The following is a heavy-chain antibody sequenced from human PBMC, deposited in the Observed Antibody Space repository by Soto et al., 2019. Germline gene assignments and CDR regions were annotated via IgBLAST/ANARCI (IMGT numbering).Heavy chain of an antibody. CDR2: IYHSGST. CDR1: GASVTSDVYY. V-gene: IGHV4-30-4*01. Sequence: SETLSLTCAVSGASVTSDVYYWSWIRQPPGKGLEWIGYIYHSGSTYYNPSLKSRVSISIDTSQNQFSLKLTSLTAADTAVYYSARDPIFYYASSGYGGSYFDYWGQGSRVTVSS. J-gene: IGHJ4*02. D-gene: IGHD3-22*01. CDR3: ARDPIFYYASSGYGGSYFDY.